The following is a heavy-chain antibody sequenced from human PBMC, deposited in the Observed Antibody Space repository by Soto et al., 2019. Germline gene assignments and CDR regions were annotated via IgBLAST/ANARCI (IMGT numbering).Heavy chain of an antibody. CDR1: GYTFSSYD. D-gene: IGHD6-19*01. J-gene: IGHJ4*02. V-gene: IGHV1-8*01. CDR2: LNHNSGDT. CDR3: ATSGGGWYLY. Sequence: VQLVQSGAEVKKPGASVKVSCKASGYTFSSYDINWVRQATGQGLVWMGWLNHNSGDTGYAQKFQGRFSLTRNTSINTAYIELSSLTSDDTAVYYCATSGGGWYLYWGQGTLVTVSS.